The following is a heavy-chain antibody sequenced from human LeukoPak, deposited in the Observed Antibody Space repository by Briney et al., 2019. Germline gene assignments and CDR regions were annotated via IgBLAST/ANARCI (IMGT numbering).Heavy chain of an antibody. CDR3: ARDPEMYYDILTGYYIPHAFDI. CDR2: IYYSGGT. J-gene: IGHJ3*02. V-gene: IGHV4-59*01. Sequence: SESLSLTCTVSGCSISSYSGSWVRQPPGKGLEWIWYIYYSGGTTYNPSLKSRVTISVNTSKNQFYLKLSSVTAADTAVYYCARDPEMYYDILTGYYIPHAFDIWGQGTMVTVSS. CDR1: GCSISSYS. D-gene: IGHD3-9*01.